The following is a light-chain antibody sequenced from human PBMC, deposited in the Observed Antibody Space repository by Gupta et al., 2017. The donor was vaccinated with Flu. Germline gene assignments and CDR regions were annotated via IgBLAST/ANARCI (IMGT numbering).Light chain of an antibody. CDR2: ATS. V-gene: IGKV1-16*01. CDR3: QQYKSHPPT. CDR1: HDINIF. Sequence: PSSLSASVGDRVTITCRAIHDINIFLAWFQQKPGKTPKSLIYATSHLESGVPSRFSGSGSGSTFTLTISSLQPEDFATYYCQQYKSHPPTFGPGTKVDV. J-gene: IGKJ3*01.